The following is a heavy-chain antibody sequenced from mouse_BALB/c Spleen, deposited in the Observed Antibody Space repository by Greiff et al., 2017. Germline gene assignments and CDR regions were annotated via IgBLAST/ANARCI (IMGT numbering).Heavy chain of an antibody. V-gene: IGHV2-9*02. J-gene: IGHJ4*01. CDR2: IWAGGST. CDR1: GFSLTSYG. CDR3: ARPGDYYYAMDY. Sequence: VKLMESGPGLVAPSQSLSITCTVSGFSLTSYGVHWVRQPPGKGLEWLGVIWAGGSTNYNSALMSRLSISKDNSKSQVFLKMNSLQTDDTAMYYCARPGDYYYAMDYWGQGTSVTVSS. D-gene: IGHD2-4*01.